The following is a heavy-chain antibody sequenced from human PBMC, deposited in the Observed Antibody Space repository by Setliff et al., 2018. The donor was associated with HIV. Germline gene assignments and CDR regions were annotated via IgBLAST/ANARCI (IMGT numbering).Heavy chain of an antibody. CDR2: ISAYNGNT. V-gene: IGHV1-18*01. Sequence: ASVKVSCKASGYTFISYGISWVRQAPGQGLEWMGWISAYNGNTNYAQKLQGRVTMTTDTSTSTAYMELRSLRSNDPAVYYCATSSRIYYYSYMDAWGKGTTVTVS. CDR1: GYTFISYG. CDR3: ATSSRIYYYSYMDA. J-gene: IGHJ6*03. D-gene: IGHD2-2*01.